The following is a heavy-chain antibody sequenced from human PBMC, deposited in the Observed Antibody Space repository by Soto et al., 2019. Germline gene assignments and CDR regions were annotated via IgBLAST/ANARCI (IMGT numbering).Heavy chain of an antibody. CDR2: ISGSGGST. CDR3: AKSGGVAVPEY. CDR1: GFTFSSYA. Sequence: GGSLRLSCAASGFTFSSYAMSWVRQAPGKGLEWVSIISGSGGSTYYADSVKGRFSISRDNFKNMLYLQMNSLRAEDTAVYYCAKSGGVAVPEYWGQGTLVTVSS. V-gene: IGHV3-23*01. J-gene: IGHJ4*02. D-gene: IGHD2-21*01.